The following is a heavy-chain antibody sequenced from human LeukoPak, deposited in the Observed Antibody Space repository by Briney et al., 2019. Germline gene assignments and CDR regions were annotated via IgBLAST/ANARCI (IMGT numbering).Heavy chain of an antibody. D-gene: IGHD4-17*01. V-gene: IGHV4-59*08. CDR3: ARTTVMALFDY. CDR1: GGSISSYY. J-gene: IGHJ4*02. Sequence: RASETLSLTCTVSGGSISSYYWSWIRQPPGKGLEWIGYIYYSGSTNYNPSLKSRVTISVDTSKNQFSLKLSSVTAADTAVYYCARTTVMALFDYWGQGTLVTVSS. CDR2: IYYSGST.